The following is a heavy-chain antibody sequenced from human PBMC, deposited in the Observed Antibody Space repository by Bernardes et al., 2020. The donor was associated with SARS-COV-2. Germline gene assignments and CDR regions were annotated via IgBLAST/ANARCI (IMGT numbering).Heavy chain of an antibody. CDR2: IWYDGSNK. CDR3: ARDELWFGELLFDY. Sequence: VGSLILSCAASGFTFSSYGMHWVRQAPGKGLEWVAVIWYDGSNKYYADSVKGRFTISRDNSKNTLYLQMNSLRAEDTAVYYCARDELWFGELLFDYWGQGTLVTVSS. V-gene: IGHV3-33*01. J-gene: IGHJ4*02. D-gene: IGHD3-10*01. CDR1: GFTFSSYG.